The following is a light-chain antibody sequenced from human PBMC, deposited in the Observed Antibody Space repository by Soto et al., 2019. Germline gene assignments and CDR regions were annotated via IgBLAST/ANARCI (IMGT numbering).Light chain of an antibody. V-gene: IGLV2-14*01. CDR1: NSDVGRYKY. CDR3: SSYTNTDPPYV. CDR2: EVS. Sequence: QSALTQPASVSGSPGQSITISCTGTNSDVGRYKYVSWCQQHPGKAPKLLIYEVSNRSSGVSNRFSGSKSDSTASLTISGLQAEDDADYYGSSYTNTDPPYVFGTGTNLTVL. J-gene: IGLJ1*01.